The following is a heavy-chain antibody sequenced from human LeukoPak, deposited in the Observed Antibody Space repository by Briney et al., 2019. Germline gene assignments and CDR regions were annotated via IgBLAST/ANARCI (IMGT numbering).Heavy chain of an antibody. V-gene: IGHV4-4*07. J-gene: IGHJ6*02. CDR1: GGSISSYY. CDR3: ARVGGSSSRYGMDV. D-gene: IGHD6-6*01. CDR2: IYTSGST. Sequence: SETLSLTCTVSGGSISSYYWSWIRQPAGKGLEWIGRIYTSGSTNYNPSLKSRVTMSVDTSKNQFSLKLSSVTAADTAMYYCARVGGSSSRYGMDVWGQGTTVTVSS.